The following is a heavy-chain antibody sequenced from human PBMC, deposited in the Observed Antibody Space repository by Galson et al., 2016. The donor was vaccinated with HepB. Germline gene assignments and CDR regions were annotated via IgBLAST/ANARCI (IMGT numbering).Heavy chain of an antibody. V-gene: IGHV1-69*13. CDR2: IIPMFGTA. D-gene: IGHD3-10*01. J-gene: IGHJ6*02. CDR1: GDSFRKYA. CDR3: ARDSRYGSGSYYGEDYYYGWDV. Sequence: SVKVSCKAPGDSFRKYAISWVRQAPGQGLEWMGGIIPMFGTANYAQKFRGRVTITAAESTNTAYMELSSLRSDDTAVYYCARDSRYGSGSYYGEDYYYGWDVWGQGTTVAVSS.